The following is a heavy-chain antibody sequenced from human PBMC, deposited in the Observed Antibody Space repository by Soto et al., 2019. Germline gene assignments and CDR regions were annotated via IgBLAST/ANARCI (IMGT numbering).Heavy chain of an antibody. CDR3: ARRTVGWYFDL. CDR1: GFTFSIYA. D-gene: IGHD4-17*01. Sequence: EVQLLESGGGLVQPGGSLRLSCAASGFTFSIYAMNWVRQAPGKGLEWVSVISGSGGSTYYADSVKGRFTNSRDNSKNTLYLQMNSLRAEDTAVYYCARRTVGWYFDLWGRGTLVTVSS. CDR2: ISGSGGST. V-gene: IGHV3-23*01. J-gene: IGHJ2*01.